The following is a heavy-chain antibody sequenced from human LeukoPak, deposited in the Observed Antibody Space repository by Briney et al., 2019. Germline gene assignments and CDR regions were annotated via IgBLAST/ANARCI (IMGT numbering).Heavy chain of an antibody. Sequence: GGSLRLSCAASGFTFSSYAMSWVRQAPGKGLEWVSAISGSGGSTCYADSVKGRFTISRDNSKNTLYLQMNSLRAEDTAVYYCVKDRRIAVNFHFDYWGQGTLVTVSS. CDR3: VKDRRIAVNFHFDY. CDR1: GFTFSSYA. CDR2: ISGSGGST. J-gene: IGHJ4*02. V-gene: IGHV3-23*01. D-gene: IGHD6-19*01.